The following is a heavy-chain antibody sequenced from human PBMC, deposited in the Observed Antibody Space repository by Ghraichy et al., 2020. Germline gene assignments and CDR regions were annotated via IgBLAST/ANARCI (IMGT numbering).Heavy chain of an antibody. Sequence: SETLSLTCVVSDFSISSGHYWGWIRQSPEKGLEWIGSIYHAGSTYYNPSLKSRLTISVDTFENQFSLTLRSVTAADTAVYYCVRIVGATMYYFDFWGPGILVTVSS. CDR3: VRIVGATMYYFDF. J-gene: IGHJ4*02. CDR2: IYHAGST. CDR1: DFSISSGHY. D-gene: IGHD1-26*01. V-gene: IGHV4-38-2*01.